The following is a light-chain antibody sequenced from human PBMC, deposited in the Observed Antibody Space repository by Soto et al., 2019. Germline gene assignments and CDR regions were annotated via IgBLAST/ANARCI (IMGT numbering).Light chain of an antibody. Sequence: DIQMTQSPSSLSASVGDRVTITCRASQSISRNLNWYQHKPGKAPKLLIYAASSLQNGVPSRFSGGGSGTEFTLRISSLQPEDFGTYYCQQSYTTASITFGQGTRLESK. CDR3: QQSYTTASIT. CDR2: AAS. CDR1: QSISRN. J-gene: IGKJ5*01. V-gene: IGKV1-39*01.